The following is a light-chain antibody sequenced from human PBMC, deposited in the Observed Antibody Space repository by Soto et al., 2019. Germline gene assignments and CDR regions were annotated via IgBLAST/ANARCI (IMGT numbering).Light chain of an antibody. CDR1: QSVNSGY. CDR2: GVS. J-gene: IGKJ2*01. V-gene: IGKV3-20*01. CDR3: QDHGSSPRYT. Sequence: EIVLTQSPGTLSLSPGESATLSCRASQSVNSGYLAWYQQKPGQAPRLLFYGVSHRAAGIPDRFSGSGSGTDFTLTTSSLEPEDFAVYYCQDHGSSPRYTFGQGTTVEIK.